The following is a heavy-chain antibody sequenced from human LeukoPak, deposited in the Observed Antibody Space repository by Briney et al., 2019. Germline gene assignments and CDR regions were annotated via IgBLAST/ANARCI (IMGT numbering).Heavy chain of an antibody. CDR1: GFTFSNYA. CDR3: AKGRPTTLGYCGRSICADWYFDL. J-gene: IGHJ2*01. Sequence: GGSLRLSCVASGFTFSNYAMTWVRQAPEKGLEWVSTISGSGGTTNYADSVKGRFTISRDNSKNTLYLQMSSLRAEDTAVYYCAKGRPTTLGYCGRSICADWYFDLWGRGTLLSVSS. V-gene: IGHV3-23*01. CDR2: ISGSGGTT. D-gene: IGHD2-2*01.